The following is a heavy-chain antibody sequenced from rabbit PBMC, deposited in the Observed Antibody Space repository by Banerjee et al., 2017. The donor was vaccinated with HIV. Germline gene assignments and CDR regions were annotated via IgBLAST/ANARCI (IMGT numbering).Heavy chain of an antibody. CDR2: IDVGSSGST. Sequence: QEQLEESGGGLVKPEGSLTLTCKASGFSFSSGYDMCWVRQAPGKGLEWIACIDVGSSGSTWYATWAKGRFTISKTSSTTVTLQMTSLTAADTATYFCARDLAGVTGWNFNLWGQGTLVTVS. V-gene: IGHV1S45*01. CDR1: GFSFSSGYD. CDR3: ARDLAGVTGWNFNL. D-gene: IGHD4-1*01. J-gene: IGHJ4*01.